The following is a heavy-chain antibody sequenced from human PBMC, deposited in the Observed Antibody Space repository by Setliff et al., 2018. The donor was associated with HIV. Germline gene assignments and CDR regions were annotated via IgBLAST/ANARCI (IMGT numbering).Heavy chain of an antibody. V-gene: IGHV4-39*01. Sequence: PSETLSLTCTVSGASISSHNYYWGWIRQSPGKGLEWIASIRFSGDTYYNPSLQSRVIISVDTSNNQISLKLTSVTAADTAVYYCARAPGTSMIVLVTHVAFDIWGQGTMVTVSS. CDR3: ARAPGTSMIVLVTHVAFDI. CDR2: IRFSGDT. J-gene: IGHJ3*02. D-gene: IGHD3-22*01. CDR1: GASISSHNYY.